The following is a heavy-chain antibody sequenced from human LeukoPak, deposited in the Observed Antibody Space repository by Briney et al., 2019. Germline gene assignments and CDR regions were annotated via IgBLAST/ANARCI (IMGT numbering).Heavy chain of an antibody. D-gene: IGHD5-24*01. V-gene: IGHV4-34*01. Sequence: SETLSLTCAVYGGSFSGYYWSWIRQPPGKGLEWIGSIYHSGSTYYNPSLKSRVTISVDTSKNQFSLKLSSVTAADTAVYYCARVRDGYNLFLAPYYYMDVWGKGTTVTVSS. CDR1: GGSFSGYY. CDR2: IYHSGST. J-gene: IGHJ6*03. CDR3: ARVRDGYNLFLAPYYYMDV.